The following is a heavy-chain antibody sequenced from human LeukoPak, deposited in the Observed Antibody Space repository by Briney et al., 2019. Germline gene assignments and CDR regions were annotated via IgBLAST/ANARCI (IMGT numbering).Heavy chain of an antibody. CDR1: GGSFSGYY. CDR2: INHRGST. D-gene: IGHD3-22*01. V-gene: IGHV4-34*01. J-gene: IGHJ4*02. Sequence: SETLSLTCAVSGGSFSGYYWSWIRQPPGKGLEWIGEINHRGSTNYNPSLKSRVTISVDTSKNQFSLKLSSVAAADTAVYYCARENYYDSCGYVYWGQGTLVTASS. CDR3: ARENYYDSCGYVY.